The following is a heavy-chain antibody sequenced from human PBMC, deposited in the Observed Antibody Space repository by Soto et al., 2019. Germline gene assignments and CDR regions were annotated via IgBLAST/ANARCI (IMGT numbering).Heavy chain of an antibody. V-gene: IGHV1-2*02. J-gene: IGHJ3*02. CDR2: MNPKNGDT. Sequence: ASVKVSCKASGYTFTAYYLHWVRQAPGQGLELMGWMNPKNGDTKYVQKFQGGVTMTRDTSINTAYMDLNSLRSDDTAVYWWARDSSYSGYNFHGFDIWGQGTMVTVSS. D-gene: IGHD5-12*01. CDR3: ARDSSYSGYNFHGFDI. CDR1: GYTFTAYY.